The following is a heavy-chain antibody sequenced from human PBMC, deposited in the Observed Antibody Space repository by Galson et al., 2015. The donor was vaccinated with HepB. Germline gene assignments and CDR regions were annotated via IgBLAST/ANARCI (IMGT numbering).Heavy chain of an antibody. V-gene: IGHV3-21*01. CDR3: AREAHYYDSSGYYYLSLSQTKPNYFDY. D-gene: IGHD3-22*01. CDR2: ISSSSSYI. Sequence: SLRLSCAASGFTFSSYSMNWVRQAPGKGLEWVSSISSSSSYIYYADSVKGRFTISRDNAKNSLYLQMNSLRAEDTAVYYCAREAHYYDSSGYYYLSLSQTKPNYFDYWGQGTLVTVSS. CDR1: GFTFSSYS. J-gene: IGHJ4*02.